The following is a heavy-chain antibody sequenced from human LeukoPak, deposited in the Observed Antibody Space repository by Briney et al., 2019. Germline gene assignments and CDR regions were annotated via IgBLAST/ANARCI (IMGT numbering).Heavy chain of an antibody. CDR2: ISSSSSYI. D-gene: IGHD2-8*02. Sequence: GGSLRLSCAASGFTFSSYSMNWVRQAPGKGLEWVSSISSSSSYIYYADSVKGRFTISRDNAKNSLYLQMNFLRAEDTAHYYCTRDGADTGFDFDYWGQGVLVTVSS. CDR3: TRDGADTGFDFDY. J-gene: IGHJ4*02. CDR1: GFTFSSYS. V-gene: IGHV3-21*06.